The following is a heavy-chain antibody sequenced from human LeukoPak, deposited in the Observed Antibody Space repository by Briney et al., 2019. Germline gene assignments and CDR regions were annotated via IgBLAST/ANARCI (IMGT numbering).Heavy chain of an antibody. V-gene: IGHV3-21*01. J-gene: IGHJ4*02. Sequence: PGGSLRLSCAASGFTFSSYSMNWVRQAPGKGLEWVSFISTSSSYIYYVDSVKGRFTISRDNAKNSLYLQMNSLRAEDTAVYYCAKDRYLLYRSKYYFDYWGQGTLVTVSS. CDR2: ISTSSSYI. D-gene: IGHD2-2*02. CDR1: GFTFSSYS. CDR3: AKDRYLLYRSKYYFDY.